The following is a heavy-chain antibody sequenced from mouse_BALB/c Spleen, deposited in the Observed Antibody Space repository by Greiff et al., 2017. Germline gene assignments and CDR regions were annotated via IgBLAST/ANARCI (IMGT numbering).Heavy chain of an antibody. D-gene: IGHD1-1*01. CDR3: ARSKGIYYYGSSYVNYAMDY. J-gene: IGHJ4*01. V-gene: IGHV1-7*01. Sequence: QVQLKQSGAELAKPGASVKMSCKASGYTFTSYWMHWVKQRPGQGLEWIGYINPSTGYTEYNQKFKDKATLTADKSSSPAYMQLSSLTSEDSAVYYCARSKGIYYYGSSYVNYAMDYWGQGTSVTGSS. CDR2: INPSTGYT. CDR1: GYTFTSYW.